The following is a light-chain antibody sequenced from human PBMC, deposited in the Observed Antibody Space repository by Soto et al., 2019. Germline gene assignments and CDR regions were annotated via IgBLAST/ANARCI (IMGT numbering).Light chain of an antibody. V-gene: IGLV2-14*03. CDR2: DVS. Sequence: QSALTQPASVSGSPGQSITISCTGTSSDVGGYNYVSWYQHHPGKAPKLMIYDVSNRPSGVSNRFSGSKSGTTASLTISGLQPEDEADYYCSSDTTSNTRQIVFGTGTNVTVL. CDR1: SSDVGGYNY. J-gene: IGLJ1*01. CDR3: SSDTTSNTRQIV.